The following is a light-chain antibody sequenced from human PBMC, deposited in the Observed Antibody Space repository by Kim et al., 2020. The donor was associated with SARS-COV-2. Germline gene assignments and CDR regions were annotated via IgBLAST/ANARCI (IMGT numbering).Light chain of an antibody. Sequence: GQSVTVSCTGTTRDVGDYNYVSWYQHHPGKAPKLIIYEVTKRPSGVPDRFSGSKSGNTASLTVSGLQAEDEADYYCSSYAGSNNVVFGGGTKLTVL. CDR1: TRDVGDYNY. J-gene: IGLJ2*01. CDR2: EVT. CDR3: SSYAGSNNVV. V-gene: IGLV2-8*01.